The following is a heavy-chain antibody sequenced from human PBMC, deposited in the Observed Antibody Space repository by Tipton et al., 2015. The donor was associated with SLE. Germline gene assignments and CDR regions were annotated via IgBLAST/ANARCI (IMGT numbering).Heavy chain of an antibody. Sequence: TLSLTCTVSGGSISSYYWSWIRQPAGKGLEWIGRIYTSGSTNYNPSLKSRVTMSVDTSKNQFSLKLSSVTAADTAVCYCARGPPGSSSWCLDYWGQGTLVTVSS. CDR1: GGSISSYY. V-gene: IGHV4-4*07. CDR2: IYTSGST. CDR3: ARGPPGSSSWCLDY. D-gene: IGHD6-13*01. J-gene: IGHJ4*02.